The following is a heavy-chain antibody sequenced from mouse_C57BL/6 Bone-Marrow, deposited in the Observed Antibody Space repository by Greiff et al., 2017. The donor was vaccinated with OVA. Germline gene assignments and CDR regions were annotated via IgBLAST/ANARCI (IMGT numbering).Heavy chain of an antibody. J-gene: IGHJ4*01. CDR2: INPSNGGT. Sequence: QVQLQQPGTELVKPGASVKLSCKASGYTFTSYWMHWVKQRPGQGLEWIGNINPSNGGTNYNEKFKSKATLTVDKSSSTAYMQLSSLTSEDSAVYYCARWGYYYGSSYDYYAMDYWGQGTSVTVSS. CDR1: GYTFTSYW. D-gene: IGHD1-1*01. V-gene: IGHV1-53*01. CDR3: ARWGYYYGSSYDYYAMDY.